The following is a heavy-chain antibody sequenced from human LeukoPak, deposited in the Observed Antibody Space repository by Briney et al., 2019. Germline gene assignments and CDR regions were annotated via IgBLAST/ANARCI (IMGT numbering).Heavy chain of an antibody. Sequence: SETLSFTCTVSGGSISSYYWSWIRQPPGKGLEWIGYIYTSGSTNYNPSLKSRVTISVDTSKNQFSLKLSSVTAADTAVYYCARLEGYYYMDVWGKGTTVTVSS. J-gene: IGHJ6*03. CDR1: GGSISSYY. CDR2: IYTSGST. V-gene: IGHV4-4*09. CDR3: ARLEGYYYMDV.